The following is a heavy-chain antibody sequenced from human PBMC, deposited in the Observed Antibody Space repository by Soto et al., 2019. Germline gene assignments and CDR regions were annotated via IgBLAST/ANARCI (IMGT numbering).Heavy chain of an antibody. D-gene: IGHD3-22*01. Sequence: PGESLKISGKGSGYSFTSYWISWVRQMPGKGLEWMGRIDPSDSYTNYSPSFQGHVTISADKSISTAYLQWSSLKASDTAMYYCARRKTYYYDSSDAFDIWGQGTMVTVSS. J-gene: IGHJ3*02. CDR1: GYSFTSYW. V-gene: IGHV5-10-1*01. CDR3: ARRKTYYYDSSDAFDI. CDR2: IDPSDSYT.